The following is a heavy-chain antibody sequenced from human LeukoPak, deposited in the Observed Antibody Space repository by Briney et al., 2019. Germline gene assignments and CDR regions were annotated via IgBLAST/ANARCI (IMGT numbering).Heavy chain of an antibody. V-gene: IGHV3-7*01. D-gene: IGHD4-17*01. CDR2: IKQDGSEK. CDR1: GFTFSSYW. CDR3: ASSGDDYGDYGSIDY. Sequence: PGGSLRLSCAASGFTFSSYWMSWVRQAPGKGLEWVANIKQDGSEKYYVDSVKGRFTISRDNAKNSLYLQMNSLRAEDTAVYYCASSGDDYGDYGSIDYWGQGTLVTVSS. J-gene: IGHJ4*02.